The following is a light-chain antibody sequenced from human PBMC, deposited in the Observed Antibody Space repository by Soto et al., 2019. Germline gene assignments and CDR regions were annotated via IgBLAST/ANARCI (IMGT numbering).Light chain of an antibody. CDR2: AAT. CDR1: QDIKND. J-gene: IGKJ1*01. Sequence: AIQMTQSPFYLSASVGDRVTITCRASQDIKNDLGWYQQKPGRAPKLLIYAATSLESGVPSRFSGSGSGTYFTHTISVLQPEDVATYFCLQDYSYPRTFGQGTKVEIK. CDR3: LQDYSYPRT. V-gene: IGKV1-6*01.